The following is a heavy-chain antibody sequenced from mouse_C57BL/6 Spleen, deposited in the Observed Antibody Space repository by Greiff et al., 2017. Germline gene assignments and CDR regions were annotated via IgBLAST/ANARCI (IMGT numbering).Heavy chain of an antibody. D-gene: IGHD2-4*01. CDR3: ARQGPIYYDYDGGYAMDY. CDR1: GFTFSDYY. J-gene: IGHJ4*01. CDR2: ISNGGGST. V-gene: IGHV5-12*01. Sequence: MLVESGGGLVQPGGSLKLSCAASGFTFSDYYMYWVRQTPEKRLEWVAYISNGGGSTYYPDTVKGRFTISRDNAKNTLYLQMSRLKSEDTAMYYCARQGPIYYDYDGGYAMDYWGQGTSVTVSS.